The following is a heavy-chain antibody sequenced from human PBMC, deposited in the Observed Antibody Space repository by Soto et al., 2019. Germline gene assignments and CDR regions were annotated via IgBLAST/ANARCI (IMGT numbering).Heavy chain of an antibody. CDR1: GYTFTGYY. J-gene: IGHJ4*02. D-gene: IGHD3-22*01. CDR2: INPNSGGT. CDR3: AGSYYYDSSGYYYFDY. Sequence: EASVKVSCKASGYTFTGYYMHWVRQAPGQGLEWMGWINPNSGGTNYAQKFQGRVTMTRDTSISTAYMELSRLRSDDTAVYYCAGSYYYDSSGYYYFDYWGQGTLVTVSS. V-gene: IGHV1-2*02.